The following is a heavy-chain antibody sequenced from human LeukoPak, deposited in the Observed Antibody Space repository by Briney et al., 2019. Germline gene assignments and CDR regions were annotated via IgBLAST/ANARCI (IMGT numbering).Heavy chain of an antibody. CDR3: ARLLPYCSEGICYFWEYFDS. J-gene: IGHJ4*02. CDR2: FYYTGDT. D-gene: IGHD2-15*01. CDR1: GGSITSSTYS. V-gene: IGHV4-39*02. Sequence: SETLSPTCSVSGGSITSSTYSWGWIRQPPGQGLEWIGSFYYTGDTYYGPSLKSRVTISVDSSKNHFSLNLTSLTAADTAVYYCARLLPYCSEGICYFWEYFDSWGQGTLVTVSS.